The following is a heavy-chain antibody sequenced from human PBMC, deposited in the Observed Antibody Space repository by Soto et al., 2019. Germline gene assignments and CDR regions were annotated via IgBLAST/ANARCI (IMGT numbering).Heavy chain of an antibody. CDR2: ISYDGSNI. D-gene: IGHD5-12*01. Sequence: QVQLVESGGGVVQPGRSLRLSCAASGFIFNSYGMHRIRQAPGKGLEWVAVISYDGSNIFYADSVKGRFTISRDNSNNTLYSQMNSLRGDDTAVYYCARGVRGVATIAIGSYLDYWGQGTLVTTSS. CDR3: ARGVRGVATIAIGSYLDY. CDR1: GFIFNSYG. J-gene: IGHJ4*02. V-gene: IGHV3-30*03.